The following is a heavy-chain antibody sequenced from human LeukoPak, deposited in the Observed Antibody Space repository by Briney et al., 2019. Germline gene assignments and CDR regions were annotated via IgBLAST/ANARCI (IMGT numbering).Heavy chain of an antibody. V-gene: IGHV3-9*01. CDR3: ARDRDYDSSGYEKALDI. J-gene: IGHJ3*02. CDR2: IGWNSART. Sequence: GGSLRLSCTASEPTFDHAMHWVRQTPGKGLEWVSGIGWNSARTGYADSVRGRFTISRDNAKNSLYLQMNSLRAEDTAVYYCARDRDYDSSGYEKALDIWGQGTMVTVSS. D-gene: IGHD3-22*01. CDR1: EPTFDHA.